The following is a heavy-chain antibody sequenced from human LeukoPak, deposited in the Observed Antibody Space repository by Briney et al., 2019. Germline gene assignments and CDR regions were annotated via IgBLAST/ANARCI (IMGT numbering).Heavy chain of an antibody. CDR1: GASVSSSSSF. J-gene: IGHJ4*02. CDR2: VYYSGST. V-gene: IGHV4-39*01. Sequence: SETLSLTCTVSGASVSSSSSFWAWIRQPAGKGLEWIGNVYYSGSTHYNPSLKSRVTISLDMSKNQFSLRLTSVTAADTAIYYCARHGLYQDYGYWGQGILVTVSS. CDR3: ARHGLYQDYGY. D-gene: IGHD3-16*01.